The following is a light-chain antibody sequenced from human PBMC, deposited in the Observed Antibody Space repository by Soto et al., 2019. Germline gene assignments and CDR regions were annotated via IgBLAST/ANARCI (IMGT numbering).Light chain of an antibody. CDR3: QSYDSSLSANYV. J-gene: IGLJ1*01. CDR2: GNS. V-gene: IGLV1-40*01. CDR1: SSNIGATYD. Sequence: QSVLTQPPSVSGAPGQRVTISCTGSSSNIGATYDVQWYQQLPGTAPKLLIYGNSNRPSGVPDRFSGSKSGTSASLAITGLRADEGAYYYCQSYDSSLSANYVFETGTRVTAL.